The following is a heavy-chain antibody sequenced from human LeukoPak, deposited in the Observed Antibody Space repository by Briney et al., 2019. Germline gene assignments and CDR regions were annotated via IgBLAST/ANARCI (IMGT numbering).Heavy chain of an antibody. CDR1: GGSISSYY. D-gene: IGHD2-15*01. CDR3: ARDYLYCSGGSCYSTFDY. Sequence: SETLSLTCTVSGGSISSYYWSWIRQPPGKGLEWIGYIYYSGSTNYNPSLKSRVTISVDTSKSQFSLKLSSVTAADTAVYYCARDYLYCSGGSCYSTFDYWGQGTLVTVSS. J-gene: IGHJ4*02. V-gene: IGHV4-59*01. CDR2: IYYSGST.